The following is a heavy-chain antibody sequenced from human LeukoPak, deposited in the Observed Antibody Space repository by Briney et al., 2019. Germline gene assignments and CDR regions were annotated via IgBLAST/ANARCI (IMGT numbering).Heavy chain of an antibody. Sequence: SETLSLTCTVSGGSISSSSYYWAWIRQPPGKGLQWIGTIYYSGSAYYNPSLKSRVTISVDTSKNQFSLKLSSVTAADTAVYYCARRRDRIEFDYWGQGTLVTVSS. CDR3: ARRRDRIEFDY. D-gene: IGHD2-15*01. J-gene: IGHJ4*02. CDR2: IYYSGSA. V-gene: IGHV4-39*01. CDR1: GGSISSSSYY.